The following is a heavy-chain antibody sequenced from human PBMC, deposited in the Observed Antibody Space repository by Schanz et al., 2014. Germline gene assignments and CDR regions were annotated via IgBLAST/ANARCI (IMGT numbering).Heavy chain of an antibody. CDR2: ISAYTNNT. CDR1: RYTFNTYG. Sequence: GPEVKEPGASVKVSCEASRYTFNTYGLNWVRQAPGQGLEWMGWISAYTNNTNYAQKVQGRVTMTTDTSTGTAYMELRSLRSDDTAVYYCARSNYYDNSDYYNSFDYWGQGTLVTVSS. J-gene: IGHJ4*02. CDR3: ARSNYYDNSDYYNSFDY. D-gene: IGHD3-22*01. V-gene: IGHV1-18*01.